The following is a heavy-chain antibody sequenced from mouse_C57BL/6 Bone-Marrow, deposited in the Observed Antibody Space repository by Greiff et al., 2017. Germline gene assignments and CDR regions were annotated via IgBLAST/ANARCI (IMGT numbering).Heavy chain of an antibody. J-gene: IGHJ1*03. CDR1: GFTFSDFY. CDR2: SRNKANDYTT. Sequence: EVKLVESGGGLVQSGRSLRLSCATSGFTFSDFYMEWVRQAPGKGLEWIAASRNKANDYTTEYSASVKGRFIVSRDTSQSILYLQMNALRAEDTAIYYCARALYYYGSSSYWYFDVWGTGTTVTVSS. D-gene: IGHD1-1*01. CDR3: ARALYYYGSSSYWYFDV. V-gene: IGHV7-1*01.